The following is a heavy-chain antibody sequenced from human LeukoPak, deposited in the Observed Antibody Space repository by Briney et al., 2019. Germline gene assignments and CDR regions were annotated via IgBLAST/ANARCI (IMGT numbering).Heavy chain of an antibody. CDR2: IYSGGRT. CDR3: ARDSPGPLAHFDY. J-gene: IGHJ4*02. V-gene: IGHV3-66*01. Sequence: GTLRLSCAASGFTFSIYGMGWVRQAPGKGLEWVSVIYSGGRTYYADSVKGRFTISRDNSKNTLYLQMNSLRAEDTAVYYCARDSPGPLAHFDYWGQGTLVTVSS. D-gene: IGHD1-14*01. CDR1: GFTFSIYG.